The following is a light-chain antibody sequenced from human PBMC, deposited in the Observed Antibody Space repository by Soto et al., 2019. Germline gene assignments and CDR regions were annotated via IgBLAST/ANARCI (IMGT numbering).Light chain of an antibody. CDR1: QSVSSY. CDR3: QQRSNWPPTWT. V-gene: IGKV3-11*01. Sequence: IVLTQSPSTLSLSPGERATLSCRASQSVSSYLAWYQQKPGQAPRLLIYDASNRATGIPARFSGSGSGTDFPLTISSLEPEDFAVYYCQQRSNWPPTWTFGQGTKVDIK. J-gene: IGKJ1*01. CDR2: DAS.